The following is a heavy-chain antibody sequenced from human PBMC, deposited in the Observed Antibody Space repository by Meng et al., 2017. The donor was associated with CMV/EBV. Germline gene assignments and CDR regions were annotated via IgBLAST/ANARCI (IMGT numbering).Heavy chain of an antibody. V-gene: IGHV4-34*01. Sequence: AQSLQGGVGLFKPSETLAVSCAVYGGSCCGYYWSWIRQPSGKGLEWIGEINHSGSTNYNPSLKRRVTISVATSKNQFSMKLSSATAADTAVYYCARGGTWFDPWGQGTLVTVSS. J-gene: IGHJ5*02. CDR2: INHSGST. CDR3: ARGGTWFDP. CDR1: GGSCCGYY.